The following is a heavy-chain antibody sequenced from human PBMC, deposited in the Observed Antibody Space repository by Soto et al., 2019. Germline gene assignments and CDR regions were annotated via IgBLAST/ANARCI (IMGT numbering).Heavy chain of an antibody. CDR1: GFTFTNYA. CDR3: AKTGDRTGWGYYFDF. D-gene: IGHD6-19*01. V-gene: IGHV3-23*01. J-gene: IGHJ4*02. CDR2: ISGSGGNT. Sequence: EVRLLESGGGLVQPGGSLRLSCAASGFTFTNYAMSWVRQAPGKGLECVSAISGSGGNTFYADSVKGRFTISSDSSKNTLYLQMSSLRAEDTAVYYCAKTGDRTGWGYYFDFWGQGTLVTVSS.